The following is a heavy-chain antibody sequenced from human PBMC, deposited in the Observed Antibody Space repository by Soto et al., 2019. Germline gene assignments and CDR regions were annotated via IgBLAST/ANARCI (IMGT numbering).Heavy chain of an antibody. Sequence: QVQLQESGPGLVKPSETLSLTCTVSGGSISSYYWSWIRQPPGKGLEWIGYIYYSGSTNYNPSLKSRVTISVDTSKNQFSLKLSSVTAADTAVYYCARIRARSSWNKGYYYYYMDVWGKGTTVTVSS. D-gene: IGHD6-13*01. J-gene: IGHJ6*03. CDR2: IYYSGST. CDR3: ARIRARSSWNKGYYYYYMDV. CDR1: GGSISSYY. V-gene: IGHV4-59*01.